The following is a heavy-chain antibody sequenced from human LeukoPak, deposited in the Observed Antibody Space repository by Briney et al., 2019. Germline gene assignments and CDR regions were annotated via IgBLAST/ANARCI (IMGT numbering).Heavy chain of an antibody. CDR2: ISGGGGTT. CDR3: AKASTFGDLNRPFDY. D-gene: IGHD3-10*01. J-gene: IGHJ5*01. Sequence: PGGSLRLSCAASGFTFSSDAMSWVRQAPGKGLEWVSTISGGGGTTYYSDSVKGRFTISRDNSKNTLFLQMNSLRAEDTAIYYCAKASTFGDLNRPFDYGGREPRVPVPS. V-gene: IGHV3-23*01. CDR1: GFTFSSDA.